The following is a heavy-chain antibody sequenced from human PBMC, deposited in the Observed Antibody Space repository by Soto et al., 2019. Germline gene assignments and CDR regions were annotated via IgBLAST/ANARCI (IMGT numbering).Heavy chain of an antibody. CDR3: VSQRTSVLTQAYFDY. Sequence: SETLSLTCTVSGGSVSDSNYYWGWIRQSPGKGLEWIGSVYYRGRSYSKSSVKSRVTISVDTSKNQFSLNLNSVTASDTAVYFCVSQRTSVLTQAYFDYWGPGALVTVS. J-gene: IGHJ4*02. V-gene: IGHV4-39*01. CDR1: GGSVSDSNYY. CDR2: VYYRGRS. D-gene: IGHD2-8*01.